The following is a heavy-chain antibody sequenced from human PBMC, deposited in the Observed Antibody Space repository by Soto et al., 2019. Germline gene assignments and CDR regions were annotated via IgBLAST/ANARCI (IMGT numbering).Heavy chain of an antibody. D-gene: IGHD5-12*01. J-gene: IGHJ4*02. V-gene: IGHV3-30-3*01. CDR3: ARDHGSGPKRWLQPLDY. CDR1: GFTFSSHA. Sequence: GGSLRLSCAASGFTFSSHAMHWVRQAPGKGLEWVAVISYDGSNKYYADSVKGRFTISRDNSKNTLYLQMNSLRAEDTAVYYCARDHGSGPKRWLQPLDYWGQGTLVTVSS. CDR2: ISYDGSNK.